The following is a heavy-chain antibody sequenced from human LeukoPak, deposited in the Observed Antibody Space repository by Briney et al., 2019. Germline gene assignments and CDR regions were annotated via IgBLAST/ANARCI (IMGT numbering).Heavy chain of an antibody. CDR2: IYDSGST. J-gene: IGHJ4*02. CDR1: GGSIRSNSYY. CDR3: ARIAVAEDYYFDY. D-gene: IGHD6-19*01. Sequence: PSETLSLTCPVSGGSIRSNSYYWGWIRQPPGKGLEWIGSIYDSGSTYYNPSLKSRVTISVDTSKNQFSLKLRSVTAADTAVYYCARIAVAEDYYFDYWGQGTLVTVSS. V-gene: IGHV4-39*01.